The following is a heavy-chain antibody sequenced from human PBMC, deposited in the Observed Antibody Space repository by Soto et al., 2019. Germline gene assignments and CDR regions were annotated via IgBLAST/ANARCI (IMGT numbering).Heavy chain of an antibody. CDR2: IYTSGST. V-gene: IGHV4-4*07. J-gene: IGHJ6*02. Sequence: QVQLQESGPGLVKPSETLSLTCTVSGGSISSYYWSWIRQPAGKGLEWIGRIYTSGSTNYNPSLKSRVTMSVDTSKNQFSLKLSSVTAADTAVYYCARAGYCSSTSCYTGSVPGYYYGMDVWGQGTTVTVSS. D-gene: IGHD2-2*02. CDR1: GGSISSYY. CDR3: ARAGYCSSTSCYTGSVPGYYYGMDV.